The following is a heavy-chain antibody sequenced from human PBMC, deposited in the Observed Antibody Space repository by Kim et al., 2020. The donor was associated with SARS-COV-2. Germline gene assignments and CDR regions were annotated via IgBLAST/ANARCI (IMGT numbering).Heavy chain of an antibody. CDR2: IIPNFGTA. J-gene: IGHJ4*02. CDR1: GGTFSSYA. Sequence: SVKVSCKASGGTFSSYAINWVRQAPGQGLEWMGGIIPNFGTANYAQKFQGRVTITADESTSTAYMELSSLRSEDTAVYYCARDRTYDIFTGHYFDYWGQ. V-gene: IGHV1-69*13. D-gene: IGHD3-9*01. CDR3: ARDRTYDIFTGHYFDY.